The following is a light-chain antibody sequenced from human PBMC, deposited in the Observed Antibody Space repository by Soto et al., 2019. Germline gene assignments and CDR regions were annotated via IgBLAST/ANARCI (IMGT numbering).Light chain of an antibody. J-gene: IGKJ2*03. CDR2: GAS. V-gene: IGKV3-20*01. CDR3: QQYRRSPLYS. CDR1: QSVSGTY. Sequence: IVLTQSPGTLSLSPGEGATLSCRASQSVSGTYLAWYQLKPGQAPRLLIYGASTRASGVPDRFSGSGSATDFTLTISRLEPEDFAVYYCQQYRRSPLYSFGQGTKVEIK.